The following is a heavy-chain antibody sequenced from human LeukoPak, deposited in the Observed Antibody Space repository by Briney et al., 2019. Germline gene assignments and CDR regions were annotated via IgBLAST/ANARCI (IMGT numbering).Heavy chain of an antibody. D-gene: IGHD3-10*01. Sequence: GGSLRLSCAASGFTFSDYYMSWIRQAPGKGLEWVSYISSSSSTIYYADSVKGRFTISRDNAKNSLYLQMNSLRDEDTAVYYCARDISQIWFGELLTDHNWFDPWGQGTLVTVSS. CDR3: ARDISQIWFGELLTDHNWFDP. V-gene: IGHV3-11*04. CDR2: ISSSSSTI. J-gene: IGHJ5*02. CDR1: GFTFSDYY.